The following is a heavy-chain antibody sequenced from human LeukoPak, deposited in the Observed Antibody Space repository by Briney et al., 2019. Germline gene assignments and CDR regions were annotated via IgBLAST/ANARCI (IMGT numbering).Heavy chain of an antibody. D-gene: IGHD1-20*01. CDR1: GFTFSSYE. V-gene: IGHV3-48*03. Sequence: GGSLRLSCAASGFTFSSYEMNWVRQAPGKGLGWVSYISSSGSIIYYADSVKGRFTISRDNAKNSLYLHMNSLRAEDTAVYYCATGDNWKGGAFDIWGQGTMVTVSS. CDR3: ATGDNWKGGAFDI. J-gene: IGHJ3*02. CDR2: ISSSGSII.